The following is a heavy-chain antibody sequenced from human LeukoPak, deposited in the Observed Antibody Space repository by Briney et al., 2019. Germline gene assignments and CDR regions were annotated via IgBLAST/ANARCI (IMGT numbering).Heavy chain of an antibody. CDR2: ISYDGSNK. J-gene: IGHJ4*02. Sequence: GRSLRLSCAASGFTFSSYAMHWVRQAPGKGLEWVAVISYDGSNKYYADSVKGRFTISRDNSKNTLYLQMNSLRAEDTAVYYCARGRSVDGDLDYWGQGTLVTVSS. V-gene: IGHV3-30-3*01. CDR3: ARGRSVDGDLDY. CDR1: GFTFSSYA. D-gene: IGHD6-19*01.